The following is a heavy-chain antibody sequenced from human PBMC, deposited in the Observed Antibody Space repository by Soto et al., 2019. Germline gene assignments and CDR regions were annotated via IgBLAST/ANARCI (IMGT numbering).Heavy chain of an antibody. J-gene: IGHJ4*02. Sequence: HPGGSLRLSCAASGFTFSVDVMTWVRQAPGKGLEWVSSISDSGGTTHYSDSVKGRFTISRDNSKNTLYLQMSSLRAEDTAVYYCARDGGGFALENHWGQGTLVTVSS. D-gene: IGHD1-1*01. CDR1: GFTFSVDV. CDR3: ARDGGGFALENH. CDR2: ISDSGGTT. V-gene: IGHV3-23*01.